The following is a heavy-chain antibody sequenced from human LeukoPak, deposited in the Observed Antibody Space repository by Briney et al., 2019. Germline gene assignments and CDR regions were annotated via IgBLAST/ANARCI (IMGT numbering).Heavy chain of an antibody. CDR2: TSSSSSYI. CDR1: GFTFSSYS. Sequence: SGGSLRLSCAASGFTFSSYSMNWVRQAPGKGLEWVSSTSSSSSYIYYADSVKGRFTISGDDAKNSLYLQMNSLRAEDTAVYYCARAASGNSRGFDYWGQGTLVTVSS. J-gene: IGHJ4*02. CDR3: ARAASGNSRGFDY. V-gene: IGHV3-21*01. D-gene: IGHD4-23*01.